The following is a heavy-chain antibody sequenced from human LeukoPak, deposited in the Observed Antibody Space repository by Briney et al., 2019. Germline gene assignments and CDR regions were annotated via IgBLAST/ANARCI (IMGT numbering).Heavy chain of an antibody. CDR2: INPNSGDT. D-gene: IGHD3-16*01. V-gene: IGHV1-2*02. Sequence: ASVKVSCKASGYTFTGYYMHWVRQAPGQGLEWMGWINPNSGDTKYAQNFQGGVTMTRDRTISTVYMELSSLRSDDTAVYYCAREFMTTIHLDYWGQGTLVTVSS. CDR3: AREFMTTIHLDY. J-gene: IGHJ4*02. CDR1: GYTFTGYY.